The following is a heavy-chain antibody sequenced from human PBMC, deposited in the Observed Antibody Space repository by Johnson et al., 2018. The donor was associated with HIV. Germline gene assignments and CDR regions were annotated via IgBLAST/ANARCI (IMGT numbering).Heavy chain of an antibody. CDR2: ISSSGGTK. D-gene: IGHD3-22*01. CDR1: GFTFSDYY. CDR3: ARGLTMIVVVDAFDI. J-gene: IGHJ3*02. V-gene: IGHV3-11*04. Sequence: QVQLVESGGGLVKPGGSLRLSCTASGFTFSDYYMTWIRQAPGKGLDWVSYISSSGGTKYYADSVKGRFTISRDNAKKSLYLQMNSLRDEDTSVYYCARGLTMIVVVDAFDIWGQGTMVTVSS.